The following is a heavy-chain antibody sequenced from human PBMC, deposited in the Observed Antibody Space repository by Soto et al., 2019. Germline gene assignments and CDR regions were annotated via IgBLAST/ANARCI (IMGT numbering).Heavy chain of an antibody. Sequence: EVQLLESGGGLVQPGGSLRLSCAAAGFTFSNYALTWVRHSPGKGLEWVSTFSGSGGSTYYADSVRGRFTISRDNSKNTLLLQMNSLRVEDTAIYYCARDWTGDTCPCLDVWGQGTTVSVSS. CDR3: ARDWTGDTCPCLDV. V-gene: IGHV3-23*01. J-gene: IGHJ6*02. CDR2: FSGSGGST. D-gene: IGHD3-3*01. CDR1: GFTFSNYA.